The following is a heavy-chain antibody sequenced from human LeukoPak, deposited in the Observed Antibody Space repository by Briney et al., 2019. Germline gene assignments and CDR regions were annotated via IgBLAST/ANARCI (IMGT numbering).Heavy chain of an antibody. CDR3: ASGFMGYDRSGYYDDAFDI. CDR1: GYTFTSYY. Sequence: ASVKVSCKASGYTFTSYYMHWVRQAPGQGLEWMGLINPTGGSTGYAQKFQGRVTMTRDTSISTAYMELNRLRSDDTAVYYCASGFMGYDRSGYYDDAFDIWGQGTMVTVSS. J-gene: IGHJ3*02. CDR2: INPTGGST. V-gene: IGHV1-46*01. D-gene: IGHD3-22*01.